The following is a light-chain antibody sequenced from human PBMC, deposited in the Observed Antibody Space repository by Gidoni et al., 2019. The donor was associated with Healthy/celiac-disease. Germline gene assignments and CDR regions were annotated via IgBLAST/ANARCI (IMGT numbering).Light chain of an antibody. CDR1: QSISSY. V-gene: IGKV1-39*01. J-gene: IGKJ2*01. Sequence: DIQITPSPSSLSASVGDRVTITCRASQSISSYLNLYQQKPGKAPKLLIYAASSLQSGVPSRFSGSGYGKDFTLTSSSMQPEDFATYYCQKSYSNPYTFGQGTKLEIK. CDR3: QKSYSNPYT. CDR2: AAS.